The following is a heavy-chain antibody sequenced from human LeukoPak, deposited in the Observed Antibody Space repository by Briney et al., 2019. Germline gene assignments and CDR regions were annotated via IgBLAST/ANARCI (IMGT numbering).Heavy chain of an antibody. J-gene: IGHJ6*02. V-gene: IGHV4-34*01. CDR2: INHSGST. Sequence: PSETLSLTCAVYGGSFSGYYWSWIRQPPGKGLEWIGEINHSGSTNYNPSLKSRVTISVDTSKNQFSLKLSSVTAADTAVYYCARIRVPLEYFYYTLDVWGQGTTVTVS. D-gene: IGHD6-6*01. CDR1: GGSFSGYY. CDR3: ARIRVPLEYFYYTLDV.